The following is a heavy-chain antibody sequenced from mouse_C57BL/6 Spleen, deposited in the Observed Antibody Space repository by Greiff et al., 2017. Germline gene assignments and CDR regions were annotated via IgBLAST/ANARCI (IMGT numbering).Heavy chain of an antibody. J-gene: IGHJ4*01. CDR1: GYTFTSYW. CDR3: ARTPLYSLYAMDY. V-gene: IGHV1-52*01. Sequence: QVQLQQPGAELVRPGSSVKLSCKASGYTFTSYWMHWVKQRPIQGLEWIGNIDPSDSETHYNQKFKDKATLTVDKSSSTAYMQLSSLTSEDSAVYYCARTPLYSLYAMDYWGQGTSVTVSS. D-gene: IGHD6-2*01. CDR2: IDPSDSET.